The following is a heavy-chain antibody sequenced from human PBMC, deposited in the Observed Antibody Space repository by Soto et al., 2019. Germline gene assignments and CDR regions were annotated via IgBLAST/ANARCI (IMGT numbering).Heavy chain of an antibody. CDR2: IYYTGDT. Sequence: PSETLSLTCTVSRGYITNYYWSWIRQSPEKGLEWIGYIYYTGDTTYNPSLKSRVTMSVDTSKNQFSLNLNSVTAADTAVYYCERGAGSFPFDYWGQGTLVTVSS. D-gene: IGHD3-10*01. J-gene: IGHJ4*02. CDR3: ERGAGSFPFDY. V-gene: IGHV4-59*01. CDR1: RGYITNYY.